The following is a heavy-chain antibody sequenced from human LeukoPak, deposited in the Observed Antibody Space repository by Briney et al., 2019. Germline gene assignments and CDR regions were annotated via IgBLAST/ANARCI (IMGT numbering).Heavy chain of an antibody. D-gene: IGHD4-17*01. CDR1: GYTFTGYY. Sequence: ASVKVSCKASGYTFTGYYMHWVRQAPGQGLEWVGRINPNSGGTNYAQKFQGRVTMTRDTSISTAYMELSRLRSDDTAVYYCAREMTTSLHFDYWGQGTLVTVSS. CDR2: INPNSGGT. V-gene: IGHV1-2*06. CDR3: AREMTTSLHFDY. J-gene: IGHJ4*02.